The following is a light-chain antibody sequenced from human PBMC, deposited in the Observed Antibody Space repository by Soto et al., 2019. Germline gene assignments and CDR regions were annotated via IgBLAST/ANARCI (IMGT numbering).Light chain of an antibody. Sequence: EIVLTQSPGTLSLSPGERGTLSCRASQSVSTNYLAWYQQKPGQAPRLLISGASSRATGIPDRFSGSGSGTDFTLTISRLEPEDFAVYYCQQYCSSPWTFGQGTKVEIK. CDR2: GAS. CDR1: QSVSTNY. CDR3: QQYCSSPWT. J-gene: IGKJ1*01. V-gene: IGKV3-20*01.